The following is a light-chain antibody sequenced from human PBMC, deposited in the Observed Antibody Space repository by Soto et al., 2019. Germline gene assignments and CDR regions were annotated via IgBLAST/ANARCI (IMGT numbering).Light chain of an antibody. Sequence: DIVMTQSPDSLAVSLGERVTINCKSSRSVFFNSNKKEYLAWYQQKPGQPPKLLIYWASTRESGVPDRFSGSGSGTDFTLTISSLQAEDVAVYYCQQYFGTPLTFGGGTKVEIK. CDR1: RSVFFNSNKKEY. V-gene: IGKV4-1*01. CDR3: QQYFGTPLT. CDR2: WAS. J-gene: IGKJ4*01.